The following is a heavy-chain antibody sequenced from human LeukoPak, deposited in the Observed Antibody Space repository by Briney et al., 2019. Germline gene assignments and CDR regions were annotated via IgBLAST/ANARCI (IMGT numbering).Heavy chain of an antibody. CDR2: SSWSGGGN. Sequence: PGGSLRLSCAASGFTFEDYAMRWFSQTPGKGLHWVSGSSWSGGGNGYEDYVMDRFTISRDNPKNSLYLQMNTVRSEDTAIYYCAKGQYRGYDSQPDYWGQGTLVTVSS. CDR3: AKGQYRGYDSQPDY. CDR1: GFTFEDYA. J-gene: IGHJ4*02. V-gene: IGHV3-9*01. D-gene: IGHD5-12*01.